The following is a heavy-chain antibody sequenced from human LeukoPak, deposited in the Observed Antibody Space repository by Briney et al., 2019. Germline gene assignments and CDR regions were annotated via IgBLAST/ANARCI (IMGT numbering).Heavy chain of an antibody. CDR3: ARAASCSSTSCYYYNWFDP. CDR1: GGSVSSGSYY. CDR2: IYYSGST. D-gene: IGHD2-2*01. Sequence: SETLSLTCTVSGGSVSSGSYYWSWIRRPPGKGLEWIGYIYYSGSTNYNPSLKSRVTISVDTSKNQFSLKLSSVTAADTAVYYCARAASCSSTSCYYYNWFDPWGQGTLVTVSS. V-gene: IGHV4-61*01. J-gene: IGHJ5*02.